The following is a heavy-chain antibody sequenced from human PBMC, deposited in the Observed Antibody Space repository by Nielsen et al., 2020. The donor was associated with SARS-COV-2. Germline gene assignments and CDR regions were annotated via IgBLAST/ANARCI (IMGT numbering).Heavy chain of an antibody. J-gene: IGHJ3*01. CDR2: ISSSGSTI. CDR1: GFTFSDYY. V-gene: IGHV3-11*01. Sequence: GESLKISCAASGFTFSDYYMSWIRQAPGKGLEWVSYISSSGSTIYYADSVKGRFTISRDNSKNTLYLQMNSLRAEDTAVYYCARGSDYYDSSGLVWGQGTMVTVSS. CDR3: ARGSDYYDSSGLV. D-gene: IGHD3-22*01.